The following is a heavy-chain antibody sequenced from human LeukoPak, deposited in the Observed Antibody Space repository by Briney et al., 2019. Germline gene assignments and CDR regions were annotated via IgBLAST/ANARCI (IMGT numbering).Heavy chain of an antibody. Sequence: SETLSLTCGVSGGSITNTNYWTWVRQPPGKGLEWIGEVNLQGSTNYNPSLMGRVAISVDTSENHISLQLTSVTAADTAVYYCVGDDTGFDPWGQGTLVTVSS. V-gene: IGHV4-4*02. J-gene: IGHJ5*02. CDR2: VNLQGST. CDR3: VGDDTGFDP. CDR1: GGSITNTNY.